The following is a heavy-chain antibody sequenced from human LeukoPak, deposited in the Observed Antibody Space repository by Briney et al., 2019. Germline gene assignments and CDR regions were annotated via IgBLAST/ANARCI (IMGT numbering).Heavy chain of an antibody. V-gene: IGHV4-39*01. J-gene: IGHJ3*02. Sequence: SETLSLTCTVSGGSISSSSYYWGWIRQPPGKGLEWIGSIYYSGSTYYNPSLRSRVTISVDTSKNQFSLKLSSVTAADTAVYYCARVELVASAFDIWGQGTMVTVSS. D-gene: IGHD5-12*01. CDR1: GGSISSSSYY. CDR2: IYYSGST. CDR3: ARVELVASAFDI.